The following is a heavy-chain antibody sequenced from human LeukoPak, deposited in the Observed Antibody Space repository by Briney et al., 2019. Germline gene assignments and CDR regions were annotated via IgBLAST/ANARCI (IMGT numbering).Heavy chain of an antibody. J-gene: IGHJ5*02. CDR2: INSDGSST. Sequence: GGSLRLSCAASGFTFSSYWMHWVRQAPGKGLVGVSRINSDGSSTNYADSVKGRFTISRDNAKNTLYLQMNSLRAEDTAVYYCAGGGSIAVAGSWGQGTLVTVSS. D-gene: IGHD6-19*01. CDR1: GFTFSSYW. V-gene: IGHV3-74*01. CDR3: AGGGSIAVAGS.